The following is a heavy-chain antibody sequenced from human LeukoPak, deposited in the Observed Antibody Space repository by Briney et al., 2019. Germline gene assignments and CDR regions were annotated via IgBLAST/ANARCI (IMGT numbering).Heavy chain of an antibody. Sequence: GGSLRLSCAASGFMFSSNWMSWVHLAPGKGLEWVANIKEDGTETYYVDSVKGRFTISRDNAKNSLYLQMNSLRVEDTAVYYCAKEGRSLQTYWGQGTLVTVSS. CDR1: GFMFSSNW. CDR3: AKEGRSLQTY. V-gene: IGHV3-7*03. J-gene: IGHJ4*02. CDR2: IKEDGTET. D-gene: IGHD5-24*01.